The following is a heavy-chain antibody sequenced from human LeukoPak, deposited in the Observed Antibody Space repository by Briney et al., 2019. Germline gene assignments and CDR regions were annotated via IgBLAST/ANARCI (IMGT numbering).Heavy chain of an antibody. D-gene: IGHD3-9*01. CDR1: GFTFSSYG. CDR3: AKAPLLTGYQIVYYYYGMDV. V-gene: IGHV3-30*18. J-gene: IGHJ6*02. Sequence: PGGSLRLSCAASGFTFSSYGMHWVRQAPGKGLEWVAVISYDGSNKYYGDSVKGRFTISRDNSKNTLYLQMNSLRAEDTAVYYCAKAPLLTGYQIVYYYYGMDVWGQGTTVTASS. CDR2: ISYDGSNK.